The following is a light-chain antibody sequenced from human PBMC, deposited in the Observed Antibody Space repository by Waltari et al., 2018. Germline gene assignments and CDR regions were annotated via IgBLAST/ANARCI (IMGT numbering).Light chain of an antibody. CDR3: QKYDFLPAT. J-gene: IGKJ1*01. V-gene: IGKV3-20*01. CDR2: HAS. CDR1: QGVGKY. Sequence: EIVLTQSPGTLSLSPGERATLSCRASQGVGKYLAGYQQRPGQAPRLLLYHASIRATGIPERFSGSGYGTDFSLTISRLEPEDFAVYYCQKYDFLPATFGQGTTVEIK.